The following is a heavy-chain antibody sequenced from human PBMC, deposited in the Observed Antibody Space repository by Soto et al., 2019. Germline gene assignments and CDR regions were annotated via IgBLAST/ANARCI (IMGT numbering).Heavy chain of an antibody. J-gene: IGHJ4*02. CDR3: AKDYCSSTSCSLSSIAADY. D-gene: IGHD2-2*01. CDR2: ISGSGGST. CDR1: GFTFSSYA. Sequence: PVGSLRLSCAASGFTFSSYAMSWVRQAPGKGLEWVSAISGSGGSTYYADSVKGRFTISRDNSKNTLYLQMNSLRAEDTAVYYCAKDYCSSTSCSLSSIAADYWGQGTLVTVSS. V-gene: IGHV3-23*01.